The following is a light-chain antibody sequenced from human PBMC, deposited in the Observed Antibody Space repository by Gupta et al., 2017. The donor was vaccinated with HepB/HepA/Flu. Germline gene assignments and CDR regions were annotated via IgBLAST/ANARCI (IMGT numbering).Light chain of an antibody. CDR2: DAS. V-gene: IGKV3-11*01. J-gene: IGKJ2*01. Sequence: ELVLTQSPATLSLSPGERATLPCRASQSVSSYLAWYQQKPGQAPRLLIYDASNRATGIPARFSGSGSGTDFTLTISSLEPEDFAVYYCQQRSNWPGFGQGTKLEIK. CDR1: QSVSSY. CDR3: QQRSNWPG.